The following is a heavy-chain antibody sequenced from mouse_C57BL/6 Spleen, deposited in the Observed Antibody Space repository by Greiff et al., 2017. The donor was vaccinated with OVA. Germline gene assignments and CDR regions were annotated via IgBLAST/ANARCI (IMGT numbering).Heavy chain of an antibody. CDR2: IDPSDSYT. D-gene: IGHD3-2*02. CDR1: GYTFTSYW. CDR3: ARNPLQLRFDY. V-gene: IGHV1-69*01. J-gene: IGHJ2*01. Sequence: VKLQQPGAELVMPGASVKLSCKASGYTFTSYWMHWVKQRPGQGLEWIGEIDPSDSYTNYNQKFKGKSTLTVDKSSSTAYMQLSSLTSEDAAVYYCARNPLQLRFDYWGQGTTLTVSS.